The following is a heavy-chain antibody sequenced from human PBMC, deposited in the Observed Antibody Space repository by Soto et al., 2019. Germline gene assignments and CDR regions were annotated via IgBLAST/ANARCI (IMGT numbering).Heavy chain of an antibody. CDR3: ARGITMVRGEVGAFDI. CDR2: INPNSGGT. CDR1: GYTFTGYY. D-gene: IGHD3-10*01. J-gene: IGHJ3*02. V-gene: IGHV1-2*04. Sequence: RASVKVSCKASGYTFTGYYMHWVRQAPGQGLEWMGWINPNSGGTNYAQKFQGWVTMTRDTSISTAYMELSRLRSDDTAVYYCARGITMVRGEVGAFDIWGQGTMVTVSS.